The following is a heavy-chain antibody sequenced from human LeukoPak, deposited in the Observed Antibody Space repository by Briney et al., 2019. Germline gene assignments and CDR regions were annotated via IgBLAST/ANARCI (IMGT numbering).Heavy chain of an antibody. CDR3: AKGPRGSGTSYNDDC. Sequence: GGSLRLSCAASGFTFSSYAMSWVRQAPGKGLEWVSTISGSGAGTYYADSVKGRFTISRDNPKNTLYLQMNSLRAEDTAIYYCAKGPRGSGTSYNDDCWGQGTLVTVSS. CDR1: GFTFSSYA. D-gene: IGHD3-10*01. J-gene: IGHJ4*02. CDR2: ISGSGAGT. V-gene: IGHV3-23*01.